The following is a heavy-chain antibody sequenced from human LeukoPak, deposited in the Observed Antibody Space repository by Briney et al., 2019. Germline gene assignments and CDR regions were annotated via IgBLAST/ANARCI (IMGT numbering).Heavy chain of an antibody. CDR2: MKQDGSEK. CDR1: GFTFSSYW. CDR3: ARDGLVGATTNDAFDI. V-gene: IGHV3-7*01. D-gene: IGHD1-26*01. Sequence: PGGSLRLSCAASGFTFSSYWMSWVRQAPGKVLEWVANMKQDGSEKYYVDSVKGRFTISRDNAKNSLYLQMNGLRAEDTAVYYCARDGLVGATTNDAFDIWGQGTMVTVSS. J-gene: IGHJ3*02.